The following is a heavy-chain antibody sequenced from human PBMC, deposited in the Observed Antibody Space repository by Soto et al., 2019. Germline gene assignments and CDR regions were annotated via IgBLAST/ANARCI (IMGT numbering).Heavy chain of an antibody. Sequence: GGSLRLSCAASGFTFTTYGMHWVRQAPGKGLEWVAVISYDGSDKYYADSMKGRFTISRDNSKNTLYLQMNSLTAEDTAVYYCTRDRGYPDSFDLWGQGTMVTV. V-gene: IGHV3-30*03. CDR2: ISYDGSDK. CDR1: GFTFTTYG. CDR3: TRDRGYPDSFDL. D-gene: IGHD3-10*01. J-gene: IGHJ3*01.